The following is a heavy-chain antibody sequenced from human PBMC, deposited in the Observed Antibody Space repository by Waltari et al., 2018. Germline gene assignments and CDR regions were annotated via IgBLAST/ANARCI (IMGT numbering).Heavy chain of an antibody. Sequence: EVQLVESGGGLVQPGGSLRLSCAASGFTFSSYWMSWVRQAPGKGLEWGANIKQDGSEKYYVDSVKGRFTISRDNAKNSLYLQMNSLRAEDTAVYYCARDSVTYWAYYYYGMDVWGQGTTVTVSS. CDR2: IKQDGSEK. CDR1: GFTFSSYW. CDR3: ARDSVTYWAYYYYGMDV. D-gene: IGHD2-8*02. J-gene: IGHJ6*02. V-gene: IGHV3-7*01.